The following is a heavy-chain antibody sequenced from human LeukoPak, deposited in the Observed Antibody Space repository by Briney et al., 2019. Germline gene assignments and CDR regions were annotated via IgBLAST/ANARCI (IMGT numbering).Heavy chain of an antibody. CDR3: AKVWGSSSGSIWFDP. Sequence: SETLSLTCAVSGGSITSNSHFWGWIRQPPGSALEWIGNIFYSGSTYYNPSLMSRVTISIDVSKNQFSLNLTSVTAADTAVYYCAKVWGSSSGSIWFDPWGQGTLVTVSS. J-gene: IGHJ5*02. CDR2: IFYSGST. V-gene: IGHV4-39*07. CDR1: GGSITSNSHF. D-gene: IGHD6-13*01.